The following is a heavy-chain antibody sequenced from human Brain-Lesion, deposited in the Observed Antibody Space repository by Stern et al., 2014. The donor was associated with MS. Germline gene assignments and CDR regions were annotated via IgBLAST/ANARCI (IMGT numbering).Heavy chain of an antibody. CDR1: GGSISRSTYY. J-gene: IGHJ4*02. Sequence: QVQLQESGPGLVKPSETLSLTCTVSGGSISRSTYYWGWIRQPPGKGLEWIGNIYYSGTTYYDPSLKSRVTISVHPPTNHSSLKLNSVTAADTAVYYCARLTGIIDSWGQGTLVAVSS. V-gene: IGHV4-39*01. D-gene: IGHD5-24*01. CDR2: IYYSGTT. CDR3: ARLTGIIDS.